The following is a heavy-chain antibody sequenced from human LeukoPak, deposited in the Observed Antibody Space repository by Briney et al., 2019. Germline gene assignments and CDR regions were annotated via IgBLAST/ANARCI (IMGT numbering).Heavy chain of an antibody. Sequence: SETLSLTCTVSGYSISSGYYWGWIRQPPGKGLEWIGSIYHSGSTYYNPSLKSRVTISVDTSKNQFSLKLSSVTAADTAVYYCARAYYDYVWGTYHDAFDIWGQGTMVTVSS. D-gene: IGHD3-16*02. V-gene: IGHV4-38-2*02. J-gene: IGHJ3*02. CDR2: IYHSGST. CDR1: GYSISSGYY. CDR3: ARAYYDYVWGTYHDAFDI.